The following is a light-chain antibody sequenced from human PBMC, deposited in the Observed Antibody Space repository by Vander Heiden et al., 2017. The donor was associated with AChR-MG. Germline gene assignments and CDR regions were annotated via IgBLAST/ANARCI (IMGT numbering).Light chain of an antibody. CDR1: QNVSTN. CDR3: QHYDKLPYT. V-gene: IGKV3-15*01. CDR2: GAS. J-gene: IGKJ2*01. Sequence: EIVMTQSPATLSVSPGERATLSCRASQNVSTNFAWYQQRPGQVPRLLIFGASTRATGVPARFSGSGSGTEFTLSISSLQSEDFSVYYCQHYDKLPYTFGQGTKLENK.